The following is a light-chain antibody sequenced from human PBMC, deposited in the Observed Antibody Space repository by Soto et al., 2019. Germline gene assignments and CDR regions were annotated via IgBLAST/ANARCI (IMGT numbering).Light chain of an antibody. CDR3: QQHGSSPWM. J-gene: IGKJ1*01. Sequence: EVVLTQSPGTLSLSPGERATLSCRASQSVSSTYVAGYQHIPGQTPRLLIYGASNRATGIPDRFSGSGSGTDFSLTISRLEPEDFAVYYCQQHGSSPWMFGQGTRVEIK. V-gene: IGKV3-20*01. CDR2: GAS. CDR1: QSVSSTY.